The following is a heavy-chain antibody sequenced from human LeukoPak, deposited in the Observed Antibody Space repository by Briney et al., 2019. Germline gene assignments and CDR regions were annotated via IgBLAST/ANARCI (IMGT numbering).Heavy chain of an antibody. J-gene: IGHJ4*02. V-gene: IGHV1-2*02. D-gene: IGHD3-22*01. CDR2: INPNSGGT. CDR1: GYTFTGYY. CDR3: ARGYYYDSSGYYKDFDY. Sequence: ASVKVSCKASGYTFTGYYMHWVRQAPGQGLEWMGWINPNSGGTNYAQKFQGRVTITRDTSASTAYMELSSLRSEDMAVYYCARGYYYDSSGYYKDFDYWGQGTLVTVFS.